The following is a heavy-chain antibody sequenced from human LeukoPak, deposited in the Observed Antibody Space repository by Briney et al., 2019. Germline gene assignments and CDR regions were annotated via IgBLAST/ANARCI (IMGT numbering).Heavy chain of an antibody. J-gene: IGHJ4*02. V-gene: IGHV4-39*01. CDR1: GGSISSSSYY. D-gene: IGHD2-15*01. CDR2: IYYSGST. CDR3: AGLGYCGGGSCYSYYSDY. Sequence: PSETLSLTCTVSGGSISSSSYYWGWVRQPPGKGLEWIGSIYYSGSTYYNPSLKSRVTISVDTSKNQFSLKLSSVTAADTAVYYCAGLGYCGGGSCYSYYSDYWGQGTLVTVSS.